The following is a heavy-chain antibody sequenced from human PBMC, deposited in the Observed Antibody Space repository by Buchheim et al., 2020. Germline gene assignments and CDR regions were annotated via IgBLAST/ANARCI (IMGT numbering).Heavy chain of an antibody. J-gene: IGHJ6*02. D-gene: IGHD2-2*01. CDR1: GGSISSGSYY. V-gene: IGHV4-61*02. CDR3: ARLVVVPAAIGFYYYGMDV. Sequence: QVQLQESGPGLVKPSQTLSLTCTVSGGSISSGSYYWSWIRLPAGKGLEWIGRIYTSGSTNYNPSLKSRVTISVDTSKNQFSLKLSSVTAADTAVYYCARLVVVPAAIGFYYYGMDVWGQGTT. CDR2: IYTSGST.